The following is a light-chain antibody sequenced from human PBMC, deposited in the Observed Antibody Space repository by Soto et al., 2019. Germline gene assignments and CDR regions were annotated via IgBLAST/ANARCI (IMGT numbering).Light chain of an antibody. Sequence: EIVLTQSPATVSLSPGERATLSCWASQSLSSYLAWYQQKPGQAPRLLIYDASNRANGIPARFTGNGSGTDFTLTISSLEPEDFALYYCGQFVSSPPRTFGQGTKVDI. CDR2: DAS. V-gene: IGKV3-11*01. J-gene: IGKJ1*01. CDR1: QSLSSY. CDR3: GQFVSSPPRT.